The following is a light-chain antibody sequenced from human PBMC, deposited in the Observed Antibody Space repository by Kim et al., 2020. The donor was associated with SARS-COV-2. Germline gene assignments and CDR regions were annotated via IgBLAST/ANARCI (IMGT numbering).Light chain of an antibody. CDR3: AAWDDSLNAWV. CDR2: RNN. V-gene: IGLV1-44*01. Sequence: GKRVTISCSGSSSNIGSNIVNWYQPFPGTAPKLLINRNNQRPSGVPDRFSGSKSGTSASLAISGLQSEDEADYYCAAWDDSLNAWVFGGGTQLTVL. CDR1: SSNIGSNI. J-gene: IGLJ3*02.